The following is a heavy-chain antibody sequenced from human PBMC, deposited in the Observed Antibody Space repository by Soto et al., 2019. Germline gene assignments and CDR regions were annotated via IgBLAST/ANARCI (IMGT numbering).Heavy chain of an antibody. D-gene: IGHD1-26*01. CDR3: ARRRPDSGPIGDAFDI. Sequence: EVQLVQSGAEVKKPGESLKISCKGSGYSFTSYWIGWVRQMPGKGLEWMGIIYPGDSDTRYSPSFQGQVTISADKSISTAYLQWSSLKASDTAMYYCARRRPDSGPIGDAFDIWGQGTMVTVSS. V-gene: IGHV5-51*01. CDR1: GYSFTSYW. CDR2: IYPGDSDT. J-gene: IGHJ3*02.